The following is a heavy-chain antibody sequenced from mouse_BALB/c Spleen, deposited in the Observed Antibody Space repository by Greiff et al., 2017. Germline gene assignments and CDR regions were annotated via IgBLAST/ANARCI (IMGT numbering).Heavy chain of an antibody. J-gene: IGHJ4*01. CDR3: ARDRNGNYLYAMDY. V-gene: IGHV7-3*02. CDR2: IRNKANGYTT. Sequence: EVQRVESGGGLVQPGGSLRLSCATSGFTFTDYYMSWVRQPPGKALEWLGFIRNKANGYTTEYSASVKGRFTISRDNSQSILYLQMNTLRAEDSATYYCARDRNGNYLYAMDYWGQGTSVTVSS. D-gene: IGHD2-1*01. CDR1: GFTFTDYY.